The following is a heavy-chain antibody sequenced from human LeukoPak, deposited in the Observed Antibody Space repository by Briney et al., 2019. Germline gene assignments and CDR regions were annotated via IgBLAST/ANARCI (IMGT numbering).Heavy chain of an antibody. V-gene: IGHV3-21*01. D-gene: IGHD3-10*01. Sequence: PGGSLRLSCAASAFSFSNYNMNWVRQAPGKGLEWVSSISSSSSYIYYADSVKGRFTISRDNSKNTLYLQMNSLRAEDTAVYYCARSSRYYYGSGSYYNVFYYYYYMDVWGKGTTVTISS. CDR2: ISSSSSYI. CDR3: ARSSRYYYGSGSYYNVFYYYYYMDV. CDR1: AFSFSNYN. J-gene: IGHJ6*03.